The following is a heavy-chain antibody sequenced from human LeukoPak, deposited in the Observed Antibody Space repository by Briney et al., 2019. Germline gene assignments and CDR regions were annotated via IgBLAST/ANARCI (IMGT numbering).Heavy chain of an antibody. CDR1: GYTFTSYG. CDR3: ARIFLSVVAPKRWFDP. D-gene: IGHD4-23*01. V-gene: IGHV1-18*01. J-gene: IGHJ5*02. CDR2: ISAYNGNT. Sequence: ASVKVSCKASGYTFTSYGISWVRQAPGQGLEWMGWISAYNGNTNYAQKLQGRVTMTTDTPTSTAYMELRSLRSDDTAVYYCARIFLSVVAPKRWFDPWGQGTLVTVSS.